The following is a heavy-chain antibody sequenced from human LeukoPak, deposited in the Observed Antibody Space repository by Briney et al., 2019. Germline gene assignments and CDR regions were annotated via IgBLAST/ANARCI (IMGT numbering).Heavy chain of an antibody. D-gene: IGHD3-9*01. V-gene: IGHV4-59*01. J-gene: IGHJ3*02. CDR2: IYYSGST. CDR3: ARDGAVDILTGYGAFYI. Sequence: SETLSLTCTVSGGSISSYYWSWIRQPPGKGLEWIGYIYYSGSTNYNPSLKSRVTISVDTSRNQFSLKLNSVTAADTAIYYCARDGAVDILTGYGAFYIWGQGTMVIVS. CDR1: GGSISSYY.